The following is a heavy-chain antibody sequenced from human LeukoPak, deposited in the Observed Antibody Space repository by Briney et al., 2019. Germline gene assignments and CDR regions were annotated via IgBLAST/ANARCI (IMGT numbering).Heavy chain of an antibody. Sequence: PGGSLRLSCAASGFTFSTYWMTWVRQAPGKGLEWVANINRDASERNYEDSVKGRFTISRDNAKNSLYLQMNSLRAEDTAVYYCIGMVRGVISLDPWGQGTLITVSS. J-gene: IGHJ5*02. CDR2: INRDASER. V-gene: IGHV3-7*01. D-gene: IGHD3-10*01. CDR1: GFTFSTYW. CDR3: IGMVRGVISLDP.